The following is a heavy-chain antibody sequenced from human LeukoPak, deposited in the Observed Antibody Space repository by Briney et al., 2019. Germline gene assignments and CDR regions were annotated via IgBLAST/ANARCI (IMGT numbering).Heavy chain of an antibody. D-gene: IGHD6-19*01. CDR1: GDSVSSGIYY. V-gene: IGHV4-61*01. CDR3: ARTTSGWYYFDY. J-gene: IGHJ4*02. CDR2: IFYSGTT. Sequence: SETLSLTCTVSGDSVSSGIYYWSWIRQPPGKGLEWFGYIFYSGTTNYNPSLKSRVTISVDTSKNQFSLKLSSLTAADTAVYYCARTTSGWYYFDYWGQGTLVTVSS.